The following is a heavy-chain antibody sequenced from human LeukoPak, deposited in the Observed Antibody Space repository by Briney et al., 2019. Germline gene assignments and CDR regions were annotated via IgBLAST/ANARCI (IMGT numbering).Heavy chain of an antibody. CDR3: AKLRSSWTDFDY. V-gene: IGHV3-23*01. CDR2: ISASGGSK. CDR1: GFTFSNYA. Sequence: GGSLRLSCAASGFTFSNYAMSWVRHIPGKGLEWVSSISASGGSKYNADSVKGRVTISGDNSKNTLYLRMSSLRVEHTAVYYCAKLRSSWTDFDYWGQGTLVTVSS. J-gene: IGHJ4*02. D-gene: IGHD6-13*01.